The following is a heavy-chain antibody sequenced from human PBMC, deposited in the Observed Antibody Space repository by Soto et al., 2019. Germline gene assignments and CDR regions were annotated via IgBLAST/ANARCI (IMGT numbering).Heavy chain of an antibody. CDR3: ARQRHGGIAVAGTDAFDI. V-gene: IGHV3-23*01. D-gene: IGHD6-19*01. Sequence: PGGSLRLSCAASAFTFSSYAMSWVRQHPGKGLEWVSAISGSGGSTFYADSVKGRFTISRDNSKNTLYLQWSSLKASDTAMYYCARQRHGGIAVAGTDAFDIWGQGTMVTVSS. CDR1: AFTFSSYA. CDR2: ISGSGGST. J-gene: IGHJ3*02.